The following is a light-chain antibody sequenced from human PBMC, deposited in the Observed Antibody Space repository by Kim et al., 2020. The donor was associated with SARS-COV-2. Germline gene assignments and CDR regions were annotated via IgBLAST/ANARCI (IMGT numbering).Light chain of an antibody. CDR3: QQLSSYPR. V-gene: IGKV1-13*02. CDR2: GAS. J-gene: IGKJ4*01. Sequence: AIQLTQSPSSLSASVGDRVTITCRASQDISSSLAWFQQKPGKAPKLLIYGASHLASGVPSRFGGSGSGTEFTLTSISLQPADLATYYCQQLSSYPRFGGGTKVDIK. CDR1: QDISSS.